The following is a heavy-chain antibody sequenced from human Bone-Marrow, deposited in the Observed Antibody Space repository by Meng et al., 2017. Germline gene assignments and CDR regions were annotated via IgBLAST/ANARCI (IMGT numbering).Heavy chain of an antibody. D-gene: IGHD6-13*01. J-gene: IGHJ4*02. Sequence: EVQLLESGGGLVKPGGALILSCVASGLSFTDAWMSWVRQAPGKGLEWVGRIKRNSDGGTIDYAAPVKGRFTISRDDSKNTLYLQMDSLITEDTAVYFCATGAAAADHWGQGTLVTVSS. CDR3: ATGAAAADH. CDR2: IKRNSDGGTI. V-gene: IGHV3-15*01. CDR1: GLSFTDAW.